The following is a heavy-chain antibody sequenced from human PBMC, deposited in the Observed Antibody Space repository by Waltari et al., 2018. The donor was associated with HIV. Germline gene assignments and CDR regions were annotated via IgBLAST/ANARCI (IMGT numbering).Heavy chain of an antibody. D-gene: IGHD3-22*01. CDR2: IYYSGST. CDR1: GGSISSGGYY. Sequence: QVQLQESGPGLVKPSQTLSLTCTVSGGSISSGGYYWSWIRQHPGKGLEWIGFIYYSGSTDYNPSLKSLVTISVDTSKNQFSLKLSSVTAADTAVYYCARDGKSSYYYDSSPNWFDPWGQGTLVAVSS. V-gene: IGHV4-31*01. J-gene: IGHJ5*02. CDR3: ARDGKSSYYYDSSPNWFDP.